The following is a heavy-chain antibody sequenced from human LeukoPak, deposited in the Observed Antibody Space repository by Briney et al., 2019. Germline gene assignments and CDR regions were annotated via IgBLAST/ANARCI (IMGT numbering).Heavy chain of an antibody. V-gene: IGHV3-23*01. CDR1: GFTFAGYA. CDR3: AKRDYFSSGDYYPLFDN. D-gene: IGHD3-22*01. CDR2: ITGNGDST. Sequence: PGGSLRLSCAVSGFTFAGYAMAWVRQAPGKGLNWVTGITGNGDSTYYADSVKGRFTISRDNSRNTLYLQMNSLRAEDTAVYYCAKRDYFSSGDYYPLFDNWGQGTLVTVSS. J-gene: IGHJ4*02.